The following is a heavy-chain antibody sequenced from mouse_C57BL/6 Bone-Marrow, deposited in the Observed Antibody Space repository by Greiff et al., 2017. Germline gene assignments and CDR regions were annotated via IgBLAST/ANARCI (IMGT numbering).Heavy chain of an antibody. V-gene: IGHV10-1*01. CDR3: VRRIYDAMDY. CDR2: IRSKSNNYAT. J-gene: IGHJ4*01. Sequence: GGGLVQPKGSLKLSCAASGFSFNTYAMNWVRQAPGKGLEWVARIRSKSNNYATYYADSVKDRFTISRDDSESMLYLQMNNLKTEDTAMYYCVRRIYDAMDYWGQGTSVTVSS. CDR1: GFSFNTYA.